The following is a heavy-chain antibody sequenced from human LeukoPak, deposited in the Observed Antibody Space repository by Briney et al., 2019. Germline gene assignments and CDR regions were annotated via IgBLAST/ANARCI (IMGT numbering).Heavy chain of an antibody. V-gene: IGHV1-18*01. CDR1: GYTFTSYG. CDR2: ISAYNGNT. D-gene: IGHD3-22*01. J-gene: IGHJ6*02. CDR3: ARVYDSRDVHYYYGMDV. Sequence: ASVKVSCKASGYTFTSYGISWVRQAPGQGLEWMGWISAYNGNTNYAQKLQGRVTMTTDTSTSTAYMELRSLRSDDTAVYYCARVYDSRDVHYYYGMDVWGQGTTVTVSS.